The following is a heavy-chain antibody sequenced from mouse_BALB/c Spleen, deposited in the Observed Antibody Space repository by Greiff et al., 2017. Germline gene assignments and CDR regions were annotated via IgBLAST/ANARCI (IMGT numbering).Heavy chain of an antibody. J-gene: IGHJ2*01. CDR2: INPSNGRT. V-gene: IGHV1S81*02. CDR1: GYTFTSYW. Sequence: QVQLKQPGAELVKPGASVKLSCKASGYTFTSYWMHWVKQRPGQGLEWIGEINPSNGRTNYNEKFKSKATLTVYKSSSTAYMQLSSLTSEDSAVYYCARRGITTVFDYWGQGTTLTVSS. D-gene: IGHD1-1*01. CDR3: ARRGITTVFDY.